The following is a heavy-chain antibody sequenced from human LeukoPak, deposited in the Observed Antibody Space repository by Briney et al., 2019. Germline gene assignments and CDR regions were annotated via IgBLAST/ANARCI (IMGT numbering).Heavy chain of an antibody. Sequence: GRSLRLSCAASGFTFSSYGMHWVRQAPGKGLEWVTNIKQDGSEKYYVDSVKGRFTISRDNAKNSLYLQMNSLRAEDTAVYYCARDRLDLWGRGTLVTVSS. CDR1: GFTFSSYG. J-gene: IGHJ2*01. V-gene: IGHV3-7*01. CDR2: IKQDGSEK. CDR3: ARDRLDL.